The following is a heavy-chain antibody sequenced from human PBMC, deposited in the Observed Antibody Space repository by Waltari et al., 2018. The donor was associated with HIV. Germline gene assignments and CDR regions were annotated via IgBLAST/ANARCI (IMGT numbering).Heavy chain of an antibody. CDR1: GGSISSGSYY. Sequence: QVQLQESGPGLVKPSQTLSLTCTVPGGSISSGSYYWSWIRQPAGKGLEWIGRIYTSGSTNYNPSLKSRVTISVDTSKNQFSLKLGSVTAADTAVYYCARYKGGAFDIWGQGTLVTVSS. D-gene: IGHD1-20*01. J-gene: IGHJ3*02. CDR3: ARYKGGAFDI. CDR2: IYTSGST. V-gene: IGHV4-61*02.